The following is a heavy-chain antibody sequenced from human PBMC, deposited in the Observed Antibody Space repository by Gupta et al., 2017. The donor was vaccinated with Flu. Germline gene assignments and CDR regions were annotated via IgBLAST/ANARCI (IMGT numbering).Heavy chain of an antibody. CDR3: ARDIKVAEDCDYYCGMDV. CDR2: ISSSSDYI. D-gene: IGHD6-19*01. CDR1: GFTFSRYS. Sequence: DVQLVESGGGLVKPGGYLRLSCAASGFTFSRYSMKWVRQAPGKGLEWVSSISSSSDYIYYADSVKGRVTIYRGNAKNSLYLQMNSLRAEDTAVYFCARDIKVAEDCDYYCGMDVWGQGTTVTVSS. J-gene: IGHJ6*02. V-gene: IGHV3-21*06.